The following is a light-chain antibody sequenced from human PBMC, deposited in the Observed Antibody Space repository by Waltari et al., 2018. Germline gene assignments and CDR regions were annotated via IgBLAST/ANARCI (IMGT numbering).Light chain of an antibody. J-gene: IGLJ1*01. CDR3: SSYTTGRTYV. Sequence: QSALTQPASVSGSPGQSIAISCTGTDTDIGRHNFVSWYRQPPGEVPKLIIYDVNSRLSGISSRFSGSKFGNTASLTISGLQTEDEAVYYCSSYTTGRTYVFGTGTKVTVL. V-gene: IGLV2-14*03. CDR1: DTDIGRHNF. CDR2: DVN.